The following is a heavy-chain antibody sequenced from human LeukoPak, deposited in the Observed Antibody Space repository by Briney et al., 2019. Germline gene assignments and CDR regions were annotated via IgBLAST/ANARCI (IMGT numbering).Heavy chain of an antibody. CDR1: EFSFSNFA. CDR2: ISYDGSIR. D-gene: IGHD2-21*02. V-gene: IGHV3-30-3*01. Sequence: GGSLRLSCAASEFSFSNFAMYWVRQAPGKGLEWLAVISYDGSIRYYADSVKGRFTISRDNSKNTLYLQMNSLRVEDTAVYYCAKAPLHAYCGADCSNYFDYWGQGTLVTVSS. J-gene: IGHJ4*02. CDR3: AKAPLHAYCGADCSNYFDY.